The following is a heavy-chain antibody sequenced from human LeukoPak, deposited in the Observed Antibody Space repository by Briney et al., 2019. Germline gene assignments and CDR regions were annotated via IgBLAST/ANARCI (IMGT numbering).Heavy chain of an antibody. CDR1: GGSISSGGYS. CDR3: AGTYGSGKNFDY. CDR2: IYHSGST. J-gene: IGHJ4*02. Sequence: SETLSLTCAVSGGSISSGGYSWRWIRQPPGKGLEWIGYIYHSGSTYYNPSLKSRVTISVDRSKNQFSLKLSSVTAADTAVYYCAGTYGSGKNFDYWGQGTLVTVSS. V-gene: IGHV4-30-2*01. D-gene: IGHD3-10*01.